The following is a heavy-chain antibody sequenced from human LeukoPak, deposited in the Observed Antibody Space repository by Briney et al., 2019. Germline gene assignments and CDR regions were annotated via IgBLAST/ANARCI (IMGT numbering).Heavy chain of an antibody. Sequence: ASVKVSCKVSGYTLTELSMHWVRQAPGQGLEWMGWINPNSGGTNYAQKFQGRVTMTRDTSISTAYMELSRLRSDDTAVYYCARSGSGFGEPKYYYYYYYMDVWGKGTTVTVSS. CDR3: ARSGSGFGEPKYYYYYYYMDV. CDR1: GYTLTELS. D-gene: IGHD3-10*01. J-gene: IGHJ6*03. V-gene: IGHV1-2*02. CDR2: INPNSGGT.